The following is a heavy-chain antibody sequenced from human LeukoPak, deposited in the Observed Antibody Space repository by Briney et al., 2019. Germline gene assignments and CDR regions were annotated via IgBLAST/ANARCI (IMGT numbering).Heavy chain of an antibody. V-gene: IGHV3-21*01. CDR1: GFTFSSYS. CDR2: ISSSSSYI. J-gene: IGHJ4*02. CDR3: ARDSTIFGVVGY. Sequence: PGGSLRLSCAASGFTFSSYSMNWVRQAPGKGLEWVSSISSSSSYIYYADSVKGRFTISRDNAKNSLYLQMNSLRAEGTAVYYCARDSTIFGVVGYWGQGTLVTVSS. D-gene: IGHD3-3*01.